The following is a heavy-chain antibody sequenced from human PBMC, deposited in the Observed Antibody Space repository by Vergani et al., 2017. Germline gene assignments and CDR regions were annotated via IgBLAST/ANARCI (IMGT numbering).Heavy chain of an antibody. V-gene: IGHV3-33*01. J-gene: IGHJ5*02. D-gene: IGHD1-14*01. CDR3: VRDLRLLYNRFDP. CDR1: GFTFNQYG. CDR2: TWYDGNNK. Sequence: QVQLVESGGGVVQPGRSLRLSCAASGFTFNQYGMHWVRQAPGKGLECVAVTWYDGNNKQYADSVKGRFTISRDNSKSTMYLQMNSLRDEDTGVYYCVRDLRLLYNRFDPWGQGTLVTVSS.